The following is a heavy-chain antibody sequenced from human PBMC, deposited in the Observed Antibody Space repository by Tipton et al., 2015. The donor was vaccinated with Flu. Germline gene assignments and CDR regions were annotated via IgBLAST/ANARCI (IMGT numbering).Heavy chain of an antibody. D-gene: IGHD1-14*01. J-gene: IGHJ6*02. CDR1: GYTFTSYD. Sequence: QLVQSGAEVKKSGASVKVSCKASGYTFTSYDIIWVRQATGQGLEYMGWMNPNNGNAGYAEKFLGRITMTGDTSISTAHMELSSLISEDTAVYYCAKSQNRCFRYYGMDVWGQGTRGTVSS. V-gene: IGHV1-8*01. CDR2: MNPNNGNA. CDR3: AKSQNRCFRYYGMDV.